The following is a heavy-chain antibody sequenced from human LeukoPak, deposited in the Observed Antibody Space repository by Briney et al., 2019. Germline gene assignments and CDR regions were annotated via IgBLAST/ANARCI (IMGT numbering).Heavy chain of an antibody. V-gene: IGHV4-4*07. CDR1: GGSIIGYT. CDR2: IYASGST. J-gene: IGHJ4*02. CDR3: ARGVVGATAFAY. D-gene: IGHD1-26*01. Sequence: SETLSLTCTVSGGSIIGYTWSWIRQPAGKGLEWIGRIYASGSTNYNPSLQGRVTMSVDTSRGQFFLMVHSVTAADTTVYYCARGVVGATAFAYWGQGTVVTASS.